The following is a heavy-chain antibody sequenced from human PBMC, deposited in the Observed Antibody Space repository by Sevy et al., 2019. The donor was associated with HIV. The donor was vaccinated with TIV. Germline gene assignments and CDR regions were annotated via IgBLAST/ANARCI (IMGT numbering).Heavy chain of an antibody. CDR1: GFTFSGYW. Sequence: GESLKISCAASGFTFSGYWMSWVRQVPGKGLQWVANINQDGRKNEFVDSVKGRFTISRDNPQNSVYLQMNSLCAEDTAVYYCAREGAGGFDYWGQGTLVTVSS. J-gene: IGHJ4*02. V-gene: IGHV3-7*01. D-gene: IGHD2-15*01. CDR2: INQDGRKN. CDR3: AREGAGGFDY.